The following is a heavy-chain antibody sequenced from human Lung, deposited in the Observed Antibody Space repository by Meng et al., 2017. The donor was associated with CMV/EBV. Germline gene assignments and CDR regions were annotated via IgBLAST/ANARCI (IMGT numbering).Heavy chain of an antibody. V-gene: IGHV4-59*08. D-gene: IGHD1-26*01. CDR2: IHYSGST. J-gene: IGHJ2*01. CDR3: ARPGAGAETEGLDL. CDR1: GGSFSGYY. Sequence: SETLSLTCAVYGGSFSGYYWSWIRQPPGKGLEWIGYIHYSGSTNYNPSLKSRVTISVDTSKNQFSLKLSSVTAADTAVYYCARPGAGAETEGLDLWGRGPLVTVSS.